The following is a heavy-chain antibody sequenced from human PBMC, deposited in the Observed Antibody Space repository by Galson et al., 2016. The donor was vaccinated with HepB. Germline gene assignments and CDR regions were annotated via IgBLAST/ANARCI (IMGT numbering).Heavy chain of an antibody. CDR1: GYSFLSYG. CDR2: INTYNGDT. V-gene: IGHV1-18*01. D-gene: IGHD1-26*01. J-gene: IGHJ5*02. CDR3: VRDFKSGAPDLFDP. Sequence: SVKVSCKASGYSFLSYGISWVRQAPGQGLEWMGWINTYNGDTSYAQSLRGRVTMTTDTSTTTAYMELKRLRSDDTAMYDCVRDFKSGAPDLFDPWGQGTLVTVSS.